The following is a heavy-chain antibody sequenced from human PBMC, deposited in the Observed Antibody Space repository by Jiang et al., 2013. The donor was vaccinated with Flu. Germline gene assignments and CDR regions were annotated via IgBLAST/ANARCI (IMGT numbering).Heavy chain of an antibody. CDR2: IYWDDDK. CDR3: ARRRKLTLEYSSSSFSIPFDY. J-gene: IGHJ4*02. D-gene: IGHD6-6*01. V-gene: IGHV2-5*02. CDR1: GFSLSTSGVG. Sequence: KPTQTLTLTCTFSGFSLSTSGVGVGWIRQPPGKALEWLALIYWDDDKRYSPSLKSRLTITKDTSKNQVVLTMTNMDPVDTATYYCARRRKLTLEYSSSSFSIPFDYWGQGTLVTVSS.